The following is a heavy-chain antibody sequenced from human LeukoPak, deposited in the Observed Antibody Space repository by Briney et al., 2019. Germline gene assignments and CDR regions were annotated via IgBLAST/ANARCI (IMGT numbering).Heavy chain of an antibody. CDR2: IRSEAYGGAI. D-gene: IGHD3-9*01. Sequence: GGSLRLSCKVFGFTFGDYAMSWFRQAPGKGLEWVGFIRSEAYGGAIEYAASVKGRFTISRDDSKSIAYLQMNSLKTEDTAVYFCSRSFDILTGYYFPNPSFDYWGQGSLVTVSS. CDR1: GFTFGDYA. V-gene: IGHV3-49*03. J-gene: IGHJ4*02. CDR3: SRSFDILTGYYFPNPSFDY.